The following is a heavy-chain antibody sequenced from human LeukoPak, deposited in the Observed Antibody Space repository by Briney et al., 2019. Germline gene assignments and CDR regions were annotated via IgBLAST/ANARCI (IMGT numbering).Heavy chain of an antibody. D-gene: IGHD6-13*01. J-gene: IGHJ4*02. CDR1: GYTFTSYD. CDR3: AIMSSSWYGGGDY. Sequence: ASVKVSCQASGYTFTSYDINWVRQATGQGLEWMGWMNPNSGNTGYAQKFQGRVTMTRNTSISTAYMKLSSLRSEDTAVYYGAIMSSSWYGGGDYWGQGTLVTVSS. CDR2: MNPNSGNT. V-gene: IGHV1-8*01.